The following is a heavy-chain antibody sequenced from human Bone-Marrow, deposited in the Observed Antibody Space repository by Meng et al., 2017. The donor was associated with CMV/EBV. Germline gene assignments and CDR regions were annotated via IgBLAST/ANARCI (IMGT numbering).Heavy chain of an antibody. D-gene: IGHD1-14*01. CDR1: GFSFSDYY. J-gene: IGHJ4*02. CDR2: ISSSGSAI. CDR3: AREPASRNFDY. V-gene: IGHV3-11*04. Sequence: GGSLRLSCAASGFSFSDYYMSWIRQAPGKGLEWVSYISSSGSAIYYTDSVKGRFTISRDNAKNSLYLQMNSLRAEDTAVYYCAREPASRNFDYWAQGTLVTVSS.